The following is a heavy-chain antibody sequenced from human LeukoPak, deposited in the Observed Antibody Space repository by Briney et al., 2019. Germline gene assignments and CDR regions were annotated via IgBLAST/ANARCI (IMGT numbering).Heavy chain of an antibody. CDR2: FSRSGPDT. V-gene: IGHV3-23*01. D-gene: IGHD6-13*01. J-gene: IGHJ4*02. CDR3: AKGSLGSWYYFDY. CDR1: GYTVSDKP. Sequence: GGSLRLSCAASGYTVSDKPMTWVRQAAGKGLEWVSTFSRSGPDTYYADSVKGRFTIFRDNSKNTLYLQMNSLRAEDTAVYYCAKGSLGSWYYFDYWGQGTLVTVSS.